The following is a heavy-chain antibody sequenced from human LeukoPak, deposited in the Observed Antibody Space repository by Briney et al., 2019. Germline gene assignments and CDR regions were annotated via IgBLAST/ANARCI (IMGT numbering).Heavy chain of an antibody. D-gene: IGHD3-3*01. CDR3: AGYHVRFLEWSGQLDD. J-gene: IGHJ4*02. CDR2: IYYSGST. Sequence: GSLRLSCAASGFTFSSYWMHWVRQAPGKGLEWIGSIYYSGSTYYNPSLKSRVTISVDTSKNQFSLKLSSVTAADTAVYYCAGYHVRFLEWSGQLDDWGQGTLVIVSS. CDR1: GFTFSSYW. V-gene: IGHV4-59*05.